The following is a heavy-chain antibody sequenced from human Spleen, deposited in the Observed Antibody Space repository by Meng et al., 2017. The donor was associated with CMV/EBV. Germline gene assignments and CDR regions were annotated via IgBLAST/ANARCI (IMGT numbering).Heavy chain of an antibody. Sequence: GGSRRLSCAASGFTFSSYWMHWVRQAPGKGLVWVSRINSDGSSTSYADSVKGRFTISRDNAKNTLYLQMNSLRAEDTAVYYCARDRISSSWYGYYGMDVWGQGTTVTVSS. CDR1: GFTFSSYW. J-gene: IGHJ6*02. V-gene: IGHV3-74*01. CDR3: ARDRISSSWYGYYGMDV. CDR2: INSDGSST. D-gene: IGHD6-13*01.